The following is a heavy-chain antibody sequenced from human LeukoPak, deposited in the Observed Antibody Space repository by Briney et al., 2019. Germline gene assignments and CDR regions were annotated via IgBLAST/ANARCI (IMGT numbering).Heavy chain of an antibody. CDR2: IYSSGSS. CDR3: ARKRKGPTTGIDY. V-gene: IGHV4-39*07. D-gene: IGHD1-26*01. Sequence: SETLSLTCTVSGGSISSTNSYWGWIRQSPRTGLEWIGNIYSSGSSYYNPSLKSRVTISIDTSENQFSLKLTSVTAADTAVYYCARKRKGPTTGIDYWGQGTLVTVSS. J-gene: IGHJ4*02. CDR1: GGSISSTNSY.